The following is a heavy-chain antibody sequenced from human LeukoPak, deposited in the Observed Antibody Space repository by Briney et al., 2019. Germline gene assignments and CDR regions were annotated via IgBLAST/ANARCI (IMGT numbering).Heavy chain of an antibody. CDR1: GYSISSGYY. V-gene: IGHV4-38-2*01. CDR2: IYHSGST. Sequence: SETLPLTCAVSGYSISSGYYWGWIRPPPGKGVECIGSIYHSGSTYYNPSLKSRVTISVDTSKNQFSLKLSSVTAADTAVYYCATRMPPDYWGQGTLVTVSS. D-gene: IGHD2-15*01. J-gene: IGHJ4*02. CDR3: ATRMPPDY.